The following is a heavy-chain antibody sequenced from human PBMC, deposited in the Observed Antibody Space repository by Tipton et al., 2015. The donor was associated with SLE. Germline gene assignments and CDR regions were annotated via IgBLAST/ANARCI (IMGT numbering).Heavy chain of an antibody. J-gene: IGHJ6*03. CDR1: GASISTYY. Sequence: GLVKPSETLSLTCTVSGASISTYYWSWIRQPPGKGLGWIGYVSYSGSTNYNPSLKSRVTISVDTSKNQLSLKLSSVTAADTAVYYCARDQTTVVTRGYYYYYMDVWGKGTTVTVSS. V-gene: IGHV4-59*01. D-gene: IGHD4-23*01. CDR3: ARDQTTVVTRGYYYYYMDV. CDR2: VSYSGST.